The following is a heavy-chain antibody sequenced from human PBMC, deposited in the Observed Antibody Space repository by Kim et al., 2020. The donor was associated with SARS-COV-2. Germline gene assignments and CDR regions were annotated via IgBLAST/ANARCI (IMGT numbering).Heavy chain of an antibody. CDR2: ISGSGAST. J-gene: IGHJ4*02. CDR3: AKGATMTSTFRGADW. V-gene: IGHV3-23*01. CDR1: GFTFSSNA. Sequence: GGSLRLSCAASGFTFSSNAMSWVRQAPATGLEWVSAISGSGASTFYADSVKGRFTISRDNSRNTLYLQMNSLRADDTAIYYCAKGATMTSTFRGADWWGQGTLVTVSS. D-gene: IGHD5-12*01.